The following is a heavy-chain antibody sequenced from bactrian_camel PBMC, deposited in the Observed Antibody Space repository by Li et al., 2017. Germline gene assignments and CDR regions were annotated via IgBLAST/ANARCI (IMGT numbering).Heavy chain of an antibody. CDR2: IVFGGST. CDR3: AADRRGPSGCYFRSLAPPPFGY. D-gene: IGHD3*01. CDR1: GAPFDDGD. J-gene: IGHJ6*01. Sequence: HVQLVESGGGSVETGGSLKLSCTTSGAPFDDGDMGWYRQAPGIECKLISTIVFGGSTFYSDSVKGRFTISHDKPKNTAYLQMNDLKPEDTAMYYCAADRRGPSGCYFRSLAPPPFGYWGQGTQVTVS. V-gene: IGHV3S53*01.